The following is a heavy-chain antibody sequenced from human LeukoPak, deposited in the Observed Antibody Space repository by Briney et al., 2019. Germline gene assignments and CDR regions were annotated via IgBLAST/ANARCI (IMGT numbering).Heavy chain of an antibody. Sequence: ASVKVSCKASGYIFSTYTMNWVRQAPGLRLEWMGWINAGNGNTKYSQKFQGRVTITRDTSASTAYMEMRSLRSEDTAVYYCAREIDRDDYNRFFDYWGQGTLVTVSS. CDR1: GYIFSTYT. CDR2: INAGNGNT. CDR3: AREIDRDDYNRFFDY. J-gene: IGHJ4*02. V-gene: IGHV1-3*01. D-gene: IGHD5-24*01.